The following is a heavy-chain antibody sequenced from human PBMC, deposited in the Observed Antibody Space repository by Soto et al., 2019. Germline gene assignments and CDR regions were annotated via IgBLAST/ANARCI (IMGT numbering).Heavy chain of an antibody. D-gene: IGHD5-12*01. CDR1: GYTFISFG. V-gene: IGHV1-18*01. CDR3: ARDKAEMATIFDY. J-gene: IGHJ4*02. CDR2: ISPYNGNT. Sequence: QVQLVQSGAEVKKPGASVKVSCKASGYTFISFGISWLRQAPGQGLEWMAWISPYNGNTNSAQKVQGRITMTTDTSTNTAYMELRSLRSDDTAVYYCARDKAEMATIFDYWGQGTLVTVSS.